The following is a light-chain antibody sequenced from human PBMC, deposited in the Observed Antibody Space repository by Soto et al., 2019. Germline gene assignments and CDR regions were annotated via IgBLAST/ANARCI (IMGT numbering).Light chain of an antibody. CDR2: EVT. CDR3: SSYAGSNNFV. Sequence: QSVLTQPPSASGSPGQSGTISCTGTSSDVGGYDYVSWYQQHPGKAPKLMSYEVTKRPSGVPDRFSGSKSGNTASLTVSGLQAEDEADYYCSSYAGSNNFVFGTGTQMTVL. CDR1: SSDVGGYDY. V-gene: IGLV2-8*01. J-gene: IGLJ1*01.